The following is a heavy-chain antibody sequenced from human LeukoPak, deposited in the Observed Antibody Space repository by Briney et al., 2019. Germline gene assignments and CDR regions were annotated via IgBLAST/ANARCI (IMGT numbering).Heavy chain of an antibody. CDR2: INHSGST. CDR1: GGSFSGYY. CDR3: AAYYYDSSGYYYDNY. V-gene: IGHV4-34*01. J-gene: IGHJ4*02. Sequence: SETLSLTCAVYGGSFSGYYWSWIRQPPGKGLEWIGEINHSGSTNYNPSLKSRVTISVDTSKNQFSLKLSSVTAADTAVYYCAAYYYDSSGYYYDNYWGQGTLVTVSS. D-gene: IGHD3-22*01.